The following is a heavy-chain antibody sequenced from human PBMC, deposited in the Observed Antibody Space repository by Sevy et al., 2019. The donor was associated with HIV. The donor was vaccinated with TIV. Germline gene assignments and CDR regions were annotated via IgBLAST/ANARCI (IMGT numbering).Heavy chain of an antibody. Sequence: SETLSLTCTVSGGSISSSSYYWGWIRQSPGKELEWIGSIYYSGTTYYNPSLKSRVTISIDTSKNQFSLNLNSVTAADTAVYYCACEAVGISIFGVVDGWGQGTLVTVSS. V-gene: IGHV4-39*01. CDR3: ACEAVGISIFGVVDG. CDR1: GGSISSSSYY. CDR2: IYYSGTT. D-gene: IGHD3-3*01. J-gene: IGHJ4*02.